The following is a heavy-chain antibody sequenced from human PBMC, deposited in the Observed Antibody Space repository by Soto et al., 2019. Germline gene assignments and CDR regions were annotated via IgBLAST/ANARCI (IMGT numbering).Heavy chain of an antibody. J-gene: IGHJ6*02. CDR1: GGSISSHY. Sequence: QVQLQESGPGLVKPSETLSLTCTVSGGSISSHYWSWIRQPPGKGLEWIGYVYYSGSTNYNPSLKSRVTISVDTSKNQFSLKLSSVTAADTAVYYCARDLYVTGLYQYYGTDVWGQGTTVTVSS. D-gene: IGHD2-8*01. V-gene: IGHV4-59*11. CDR2: VYYSGST. CDR3: ARDLYVTGLYQYYGTDV.